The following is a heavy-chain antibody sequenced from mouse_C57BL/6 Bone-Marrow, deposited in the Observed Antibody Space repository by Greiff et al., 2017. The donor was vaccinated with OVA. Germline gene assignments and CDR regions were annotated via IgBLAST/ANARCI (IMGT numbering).Heavy chain of an antibody. CDR2: IDPSDSCT. J-gene: IGHJ2*01. Sequence: QVQLQQSGAELVMPGASVKLSCKASGYTFTSYWMHWVKQRPGQGLEWIGEIDPSDSCTNYNQKFKGKSTLTVDKSSSTAYMEDSALTSEASAVYYCASSAAAFFYYWGQGTTLTVSS. D-gene: IGHD6-1*01. CDR1: GYTFTSYW. CDR3: ASSAAAFFYY. V-gene: IGHV1-69*01.